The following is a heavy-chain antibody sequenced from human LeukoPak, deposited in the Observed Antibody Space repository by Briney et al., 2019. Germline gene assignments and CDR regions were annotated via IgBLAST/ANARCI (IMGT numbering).Heavy chain of an antibody. CDR3: ARVSSSSWD. CDR2: FDLEDGET. CDR1: GYTFTAYY. Sequence: ASVKVSCKASGYTFTAYYVHWVRQAPGKGLEWMGGFDLEDGETIYAQKFQGRVTMTEDTSTDTAYMELSSLRSEDTAVYYCARVSSSSWDWGQGTLVTVSS. V-gene: IGHV1-24*01. J-gene: IGHJ4*02. D-gene: IGHD6-13*01.